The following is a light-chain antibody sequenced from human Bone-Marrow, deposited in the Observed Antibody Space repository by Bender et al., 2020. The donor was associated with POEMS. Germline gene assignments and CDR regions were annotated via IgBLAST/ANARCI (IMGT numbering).Light chain of an antibody. CDR3: GSYTRSSARV. Sequence: QSALTQPPSASGSPGQSVTISCTGTSSDVGGYKYVSWYQQHPGKAPKLMIYDVSTRPSGVSNRFSGSKSGNTASLTISGLQAEDEADYYCGSYTRSSARVFGTGTKVTVL. CDR1: SSDVGGYKY. V-gene: IGLV2-14*01. CDR2: DVS. J-gene: IGLJ1*01.